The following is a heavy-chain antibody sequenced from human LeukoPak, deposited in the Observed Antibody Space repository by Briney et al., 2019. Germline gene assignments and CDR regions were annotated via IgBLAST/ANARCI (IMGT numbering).Heavy chain of an antibody. CDR3: ARDKTRGLGYSYSKSGNYFDY. D-gene: IGHD5-18*01. V-gene: IGHV1-69*06. J-gene: IGHJ4*02. CDR1: GGTFSSYA. Sequence: SVKVSCKASGGTFSSYAISWVRQAPGQGLEWMGGIIPIFGTANYAQKFQGRVTITADKSTSTAYMELSSLRSEDTAVYSCARDKTRGLGYSYSKSGNYFDYWGQGTLVTVSS. CDR2: IIPIFGTA.